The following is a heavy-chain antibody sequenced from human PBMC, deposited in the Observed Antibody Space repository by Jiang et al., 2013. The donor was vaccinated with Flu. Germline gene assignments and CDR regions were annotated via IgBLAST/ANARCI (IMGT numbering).Heavy chain of an antibody. Sequence: SCKVSGYTLTELSMHWVRQAPGKGLEWMGGFDPEDGETIYAQKFQGRVTMTEDTSTDTAYMELSSLRSEDTAVYYCATEPLYGDYYRGMDVWGQGTTVTVSS. CDR3: ATEPLYGDYYRGMDV. D-gene: IGHD4-17*01. V-gene: IGHV1-24*01. CDR1: GYTLTELS. CDR2: FDPEDGET. J-gene: IGHJ6*02.